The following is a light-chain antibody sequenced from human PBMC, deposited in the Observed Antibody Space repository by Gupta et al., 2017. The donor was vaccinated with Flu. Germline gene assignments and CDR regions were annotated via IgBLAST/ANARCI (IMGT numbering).Light chain of an antibody. CDR2: DAS. J-gene: IGKJ5*01. CDR1: QSVSSY. V-gene: IGKV3-11*01. Sequence: EIVLTQSPATLSLSPGERATLSCRASQSVSSYLAWYQQKPGQAPRLLIYDASNRATGIPARFSGSGSGTDFTLTSSRREPEDFAVYYCQQRSNWNTFGQGTRLEIK. CDR3: QQRSNWNT.